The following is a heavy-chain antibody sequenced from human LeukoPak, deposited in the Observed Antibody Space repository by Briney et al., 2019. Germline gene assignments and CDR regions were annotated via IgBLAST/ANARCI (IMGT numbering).Heavy chain of an antibody. V-gene: IGHV3-30-3*01. Sequence: GGSLRLSCAASGFTFSSYAMHWARQAPGKGLEWVAVISYDGSNKYYADSVKGRFTISRDNSKNTLYLQMNSLRAEDTAVYYCAKGVCQLLYYFDYWGQGTLVTVSS. J-gene: IGHJ4*02. D-gene: IGHD2-2*01. CDR1: GFTFSSYA. CDR2: ISYDGSNK. CDR3: AKGVCQLLYYFDY.